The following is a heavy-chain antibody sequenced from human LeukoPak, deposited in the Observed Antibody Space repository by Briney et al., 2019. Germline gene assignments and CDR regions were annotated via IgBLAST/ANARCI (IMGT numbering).Heavy chain of an antibody. CDR1: GFTFDSYA. Sequence: GGSLRLSCAASGFTFDSYAMNWVRQAPGKGLEWVSAISGSGGNTFYADSVKGRFTISRDNSKNTLYLQMNSLRAEDTAVYYCARDRGLISSSWYWGAFDIWGRGTMVTVSS. CDR3: ARDRGLISSSWYWGAFDI. V-gene: IGHV3-23*01. CDR2: ISGSGGNT. J-gene: IGHJ3*02. D-gene: IGHD6-13*01.